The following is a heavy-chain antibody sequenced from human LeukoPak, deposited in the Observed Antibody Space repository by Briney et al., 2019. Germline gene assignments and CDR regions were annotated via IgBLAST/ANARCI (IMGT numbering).Heavy chain of an antibody. Sequence: ASLKVSCKASGYTFTGYYMHWVRQAPGQGLEWMGWVNPNSGGTNYAQKFQGRVTMTRDTSIGTAYMELSRLRSDDTAVYYCARSNYQYYFDYWGQGTLVTVSS. CDR3: ARSNYQYYFDY. D-gene: IGHD4-11*01. J-gene: IGHJ4*02. CDR2: VNPNSGGT. V-gene: IGHV1-2*02. CDR1: GYTFTGYY.